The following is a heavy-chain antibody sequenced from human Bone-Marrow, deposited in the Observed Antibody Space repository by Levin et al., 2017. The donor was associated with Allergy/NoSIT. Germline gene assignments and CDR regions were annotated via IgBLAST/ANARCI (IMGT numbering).Heavy chain of an antibody. J-gene: IGHJ3*01. CDR1: GYIFSSYD. CDR3: TRGQWPYSSSPNNAFAF. V-gene: IGHV1-8*01. CDR2: MNPDSGNT. Sequence: GGSLRLSCKASGYIFSSYDINWVRQATGQGLEWMGWMNPDSGNTGCAQKFQGRVAMTRDTSISTAYMELTSLRSDDTAVYYCTRGQWPYSSSPNNAFAFWGRGTMVTVSS. D-gene: IGHD6-13*01.